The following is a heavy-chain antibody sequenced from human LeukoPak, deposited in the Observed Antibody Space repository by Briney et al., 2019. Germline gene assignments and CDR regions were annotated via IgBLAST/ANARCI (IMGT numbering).Heavy chain of an antibody. J-gene: IGHJ4*02. CDR2: IKGKTDGGTT. CDR3: TPPAAMVRGVIIDY. V-gene: IGHV3-15*01. Sequence: GGSLRLSCAASGFTFSNAWMSWVRQAPGKGLEWVGRIKGKTDGGTTDYAAPVKGRFTISRDDSKNTLYLQMNSLKTEDTAVYYCTPPAAMVRGVIIDYWGQGTLVTVSS. D-gene: IGHD3-10*01. CDR1: GFTFSNAW.